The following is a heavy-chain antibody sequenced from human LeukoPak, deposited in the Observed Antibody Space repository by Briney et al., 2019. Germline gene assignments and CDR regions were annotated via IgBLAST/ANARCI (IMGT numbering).Heavy chain of an antibody. CDR1: GFTFSSYA. J-gene: IGHJ4*02. CDR2: ISYDGSNK. V-gene: IGHV3-30-3*02. CDR3: ANEGATTPYFDY. Sequence: GGSLRLSCAASGFTFSSYAMHWVRQAPGKGLEWVAVISYDGSNKYYADSVKGRFTISRDNSKNTLYLQMNSLRAEDTAVYYCANEGATTPYFDYWGQGTLVTVSS. D-gene: IGHD1-26*01.